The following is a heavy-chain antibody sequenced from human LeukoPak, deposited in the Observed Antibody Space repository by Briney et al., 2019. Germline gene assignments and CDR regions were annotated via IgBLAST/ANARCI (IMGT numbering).Heavy chain of an antibody. CDR2: TYYRSKWYN. CDR3: ARERMYAGGYPYYFDY. Sequence: SQTLSLTCVISGDSVSSNSAAWNWIRQSPSRGLEWLGRTYYRSKWYNDYAVSVKSRITINPDTSKNQFSLQLNSVTPEDTAVYYCARERMYAGGYPYYFDYWGQGTLVTVSS. V-gene: IGHV6-1*01. CDR1: GDSVSSNSAA. J-gene: IGHJ4*02. D-gene: IGHD3-10*01.